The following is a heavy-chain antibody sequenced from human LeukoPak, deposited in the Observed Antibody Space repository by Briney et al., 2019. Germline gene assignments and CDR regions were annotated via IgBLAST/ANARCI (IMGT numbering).Heavy chain of an antibody. CDR1: GGTFSSYA. V-gene: IGHV1-69*06. CDR3: ARGIKSHFIAAAYNNWFDP. D-gene: IGHD6-13*01. CDR2: IIPIFGTA. J-gene: IGHJ5*02. Sequence: SVKVSCKASGGTFSSYAISWVRQAPGQGLEWMGGIIPIFGTANYAQKFQGRVTITADKSTSTAYMELSSLRSEDTAVYYCARGIKSHFIAAAYNNWFDPWGQGTLVTVSS.